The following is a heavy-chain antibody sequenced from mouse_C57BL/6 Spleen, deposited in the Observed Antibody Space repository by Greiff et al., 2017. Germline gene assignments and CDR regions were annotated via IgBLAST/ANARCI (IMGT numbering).Heavy chain of an antibody. J-gene: IGHJ1*03. CDR1: GYTFTDYN. CDR3: ARHYYGSRRYFDV. CDR2: INPNNGGT. Sequence: VQLPQPGPELVKPGASVKMSCKASGYTFTDYNMHWVKQSHGKSLEWIGYINPNNGGTSYNQKFKGKATLTVNKSSSTAYMELRSLTSEDSAVYYCARHYYGSRRYFDVWGTGTTVTVSS. D-gene: IGHD1-1*01. V-gene: IGHV1-22*01.